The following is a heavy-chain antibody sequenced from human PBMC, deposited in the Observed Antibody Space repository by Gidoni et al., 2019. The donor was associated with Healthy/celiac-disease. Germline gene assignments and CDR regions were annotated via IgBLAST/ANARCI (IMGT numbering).Heavy chain of an antibody. J-gene: IGHJ6*02. CDR1: GFPFSSYS. D-gene: IGHD6-13*01. CDR3: AKESAAAGTRSGYYYGMDV. CDR2: ISGSGGST. V-gene: IGHV3-23*01. Sequence: EVQLLESGGVLVQPGGSLRLSCSASGFPFSSYSMSWVRQAPGKGLAWVSAISGSGGSTYYADSVKGRFTISRDNSKNTLYLQMNSLRAEDTAVYYCAKESAAAGTRSGYYYGMDVWGQGTTVTVSS.